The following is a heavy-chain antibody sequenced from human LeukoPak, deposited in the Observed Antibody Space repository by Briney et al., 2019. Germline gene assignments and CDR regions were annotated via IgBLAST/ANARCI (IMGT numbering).Heavy chain of an antibody. Sequence: SETLSLTCTVSGASISTYYWSWIRQPPGAGLEWIGYISNSGNTNYNPSLKSRVTISVDTSKHQLSLRLSSVTAADTAMHHCVKLQPNTGEWAFDIWGQGTMVSVSS. D-gene: IGHD1-1*01. J-gene: IGHJ3*02. CDR1: GASISTYY. V-gene: IGHV4-59*01. CDR3: VKLQPNTGEWAFDI. CDR2: ISNSGNT.